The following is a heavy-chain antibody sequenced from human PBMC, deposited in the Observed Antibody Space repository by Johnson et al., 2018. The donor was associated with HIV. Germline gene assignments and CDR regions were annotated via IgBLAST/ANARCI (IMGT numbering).Heavy chain of an antibody. CDR1: GFTFDDYA. J-gene: IGHJ3*02. D-gene: IGHD6-6*01. CDR2: ISWNSGSI. CDR3: AREYSSLSQGAFDI. Sequence: VQLVESGGGLVQPGRSLRLSCAASGFTFDDYAMHWVRQAPGKGLEWVSGISWNSGSIGYADSVKGRFTISRDNAKNSLYLQMNSLGAEDTAVYYCAREYSSLSQGAFDIWGQGTMVTVSS. V-gene: IGHV3-9*01.